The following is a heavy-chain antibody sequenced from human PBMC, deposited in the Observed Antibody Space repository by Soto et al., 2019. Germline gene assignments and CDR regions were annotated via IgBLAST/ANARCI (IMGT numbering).Heavy chain of an antibody. CDR3: ARGTMVRGTLDPGISGPLDY. V-gene: IGHV3-13*01. Sequence: EVQLVESGGGLVQPGGSLRLACAASGFTVSSYDMHWVRQVTGKGLEWVSTLGAGGETYFPDSVNGRFTISRENANNSLYLEMNSRRAGDTAVYYCARGTMVRGTLDPGISGPLDYWGQGTLVAVSS. CDR1: GFTVSSYD. J-gene: IGHJ4*02. D-gene: IGHD3-10*01. CDR2: LGAGGET.